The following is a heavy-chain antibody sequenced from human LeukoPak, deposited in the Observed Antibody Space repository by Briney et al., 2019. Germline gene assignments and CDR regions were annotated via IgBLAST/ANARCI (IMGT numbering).Heavy chain of an antibody. Sequence: ASVKVSCKASGYTFTGYYMHRVRQAPGQGLEWMGWINPNSGGTNYAQKFQGRVTMTRDTSISTAYMELSRLRSDDTAVYYCARVDFFYYYYGMDVWGQGTTVTVSS. CDR3: ARVDFFYYYYGMDV. J-gene: IGHJ6*02. V-gene: IGHV1-2*02. CDR2: INPNSGGT. D-gene: IGHD3-3*01. CDR1: GYTFTGYY.